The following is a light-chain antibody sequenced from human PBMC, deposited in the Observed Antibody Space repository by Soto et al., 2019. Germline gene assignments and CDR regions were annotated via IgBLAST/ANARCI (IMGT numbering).Light chain of an antibody. Sequence: EIVLTQSPATLSVSPGERVTLSCRASQSVDISLAWYQQKPGQAPRLLIYDASNRATGIPARFSGSGSGTDFTLTIGRLEPEDFAVYYCQQYLITPWTFGQGTKVDIK. CDR2: DAS. CDR1: QSVDIS. J-gene: IGKJ1*01. CDR3: QQYLITPWT. V-gene: IGKV3D-15*01.